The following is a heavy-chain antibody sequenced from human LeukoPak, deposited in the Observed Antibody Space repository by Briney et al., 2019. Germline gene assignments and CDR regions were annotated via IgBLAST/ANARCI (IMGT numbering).Heavy chain of an antibody. J-gene: IGHJ4*02. Sequence: PSETLSLTCTVSGGSISSYYWSWIRQPAGKGLEWIGRIYTSGSTNYNPSLKSRVTMSVDTSKNQFSLKLSSVTAADTAVYYYATESEIGYCSGGSCYNRYYFDYWGQGTLVTVSS. CDR2: IYTSGST. D-gene: IGHD2-15*01. CDR3: ATESEIGYCSGGSCYNRYYFDY. CDR1: GGSISSYY. V-gene: IGHV4-4*07.